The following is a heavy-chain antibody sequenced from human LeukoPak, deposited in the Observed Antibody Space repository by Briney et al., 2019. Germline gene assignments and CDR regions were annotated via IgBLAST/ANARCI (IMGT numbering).Heavy chain of an antibody. CDR1: GASISSYY. Sequence: SQTLSLTCTVSGASISSYYWSWIRQPPGKGLEWIGYIYYSGSTHSNPALKSRVTISVDTSKNQFSLDLSSVTAADTAVYYCASGPYPAAGTDHQFDYWGQGTLVTVSS. CDR3: ASGPYPAAGTDHQFDY. CDR2: IYYSGST. J-gene: IGHJ4*02. V-gene: IGHV4-59*01. D-gene: IGHD6-13*01.